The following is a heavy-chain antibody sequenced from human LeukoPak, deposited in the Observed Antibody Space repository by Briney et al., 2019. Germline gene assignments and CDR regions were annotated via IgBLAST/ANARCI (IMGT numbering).Heavy chain of an antibody. CDR3: ATDFYRGRQFDY. J-gene: IGHJ4*02. D-gene: IGHD2/OR15-2a*01. V-gene: IGHV1-24*01. CDR1: GNTYTDLS. Sequence: ASVKVSCKVSGNTYTDLSMNWVRQAPGKGLEWMGGFDPEDVETIYAQKFQGRVTMTEDTSTATAYMELSSLRPDDTAVYYCATDFYRGRQFDYWGQGTLVTVSS. CDR2: FDPEDVET.